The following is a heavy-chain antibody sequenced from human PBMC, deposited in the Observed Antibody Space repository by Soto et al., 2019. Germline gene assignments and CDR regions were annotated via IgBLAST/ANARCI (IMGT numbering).Heavy chain of an antibody. D-gene: IGHD3-16*02. V-gene: IGHV3-23*01. CDR1: GFTFSSYA. CDR3: AASYYDYVWGSYRYDVSGDY. CDR2: ISGSGGST. J-gene: IGHJ4*02. Sequence: EVQLLESGGGLVQPGGSLRLSCAASGFTFSSYAMSWVREAPGKGLEWVSAISGSGGSTYYADSVKGRFTISRDNSKNTLSLQMNSLRAEDTAVYYCAASYYDYVWGSYRYDVSGDYWGQGTLVTVSS.